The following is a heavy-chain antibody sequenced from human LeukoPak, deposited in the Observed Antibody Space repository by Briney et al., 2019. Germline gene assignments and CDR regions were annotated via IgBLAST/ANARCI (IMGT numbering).Heavy chain of an antibody. J-gene: IGHJ4*02. CDR2: IYPGDSDT. Sequence: GESLKISCKGSGYIFTSYWIGWVRQMPGKGLEWMGIIYPGDSDTRYSPSFQGQVTISADKSISTAYLQWSSLKASDTAMYYCARQQGGYDSSGTPSDYWGQGTLVTVSS. D-gene: IGHD3-22*01. V-gene: IGHV5-51*01. CDR1: GYIFTSYW. CDR3: ARQQGGYDSSGTPSDY.